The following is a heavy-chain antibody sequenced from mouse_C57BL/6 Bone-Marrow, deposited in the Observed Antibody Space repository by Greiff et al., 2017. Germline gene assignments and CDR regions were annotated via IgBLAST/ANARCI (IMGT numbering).Heavy chain of an antibody. CDR1: GFTFSNYW. CDR2: IRLKSDNYAT. D-gene: IGHD1-1*01. Sequence: EVKVEESGGGLVQPGGSMKLSCVASGFTFSNYWMNWVRQSPETGLEWVAQIRLKSDNYATHYAESVKGRFTISRDDSKSSVYLQMNNLRAEDTGIYYCTGGTTVTDYWGQGTTLTVSS. CDR3: TGGTTVTDY. J-gene: IGHJ2*01. V-gene: IGHV6-3*01.